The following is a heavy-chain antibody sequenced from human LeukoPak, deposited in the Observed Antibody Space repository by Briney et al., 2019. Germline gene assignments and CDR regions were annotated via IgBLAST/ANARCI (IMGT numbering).Heavy chain of an antibody. CDR1: GGSISSSTYY. V-gene: IGHV4-39*01. J-gene: IGHJ4*02. CDR3: ARIEKWVYYFDY. D-gene: IGHD2-8*01. CDR2: IYYSGST. Sequence: PSETLSLTCTVSGGSISSSTYYWGWIRQPPGKGLEWIGSIYYSGSTYYNPSLKSRVTISVDTSNNQFSLKLSSVTAADTAVYYCARIEKWVYYFDYWGQGTLVTVSS.